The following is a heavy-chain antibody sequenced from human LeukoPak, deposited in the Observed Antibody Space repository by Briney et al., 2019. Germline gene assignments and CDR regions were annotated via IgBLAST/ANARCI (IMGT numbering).Heavy chain of an antibody. V-gene: IGHV3-30-3*01. CDR1: GFTFSSYA. D-gene: IGHD3-3*01. CDR3: VRALMETSDH. Sequence: PGRSLRLSCAASGFTFSSYAMHWVRQAPGKGLEWVAVISYDGSNKYYADSVKGRFTISRDNFKNTLYLQMNSLRAEDTAVYYCVRALMETSDHWGQGSLVTVSS. CDR2: ISYDGSNK. J-gene: IGHJ4*02.